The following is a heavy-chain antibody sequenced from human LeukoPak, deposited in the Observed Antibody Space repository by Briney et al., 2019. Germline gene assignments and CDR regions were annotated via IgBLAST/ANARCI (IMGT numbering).Heavy chain of an antibody. V-gene: IGHV4-59*08. CDR1: GGSISSYY. CDR3: ASSWIQLWKYFDY. J-gene: IGHJ4*02. CDR2: IYHSGST. D-gene: IGHD5-18*01. Sequence: SETLSLTCTVSGGSISSYYWSWIRQPPGKGLEWIGSIYHSGSTYYNPSLKSRVTISVDTSKNQFSLKLSSVTAADTAVYYCASSWIQLWKYFDYWGQGTLVTVSS.